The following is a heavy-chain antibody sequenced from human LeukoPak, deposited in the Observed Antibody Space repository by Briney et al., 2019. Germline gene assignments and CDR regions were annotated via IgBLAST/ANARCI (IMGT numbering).Heavy chain of an antibody. CDR2: ISGSGGST. V-gene: IGHV3-23*01. CDR1: GFTFSSYA. D-gene: IGHD6-19*01. CDR3: AKDGGVAGRYI. J-gene: IGHJ3*02. Sequence: GRSLRLSCAASGFTFSSYAMSWVRQAPGKGLEWVSAISGSGGSTYYADSVKGRFTISRDNSKNTLYLQMNSLRAEDTAVYYCAKDGGVAGRYIWGQGTMVTVSS.